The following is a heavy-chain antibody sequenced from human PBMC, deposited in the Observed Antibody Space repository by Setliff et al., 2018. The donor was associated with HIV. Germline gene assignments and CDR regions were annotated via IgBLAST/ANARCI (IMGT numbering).Heavy chain of an antibody. CDR3: ARVRVGTTPLDY. V-gene: IGHV1-18*01. Sequence: ASVKVSCKASGYTFPNYGITWVRQAPGQGLEWMGWISAYTANTNYAQNLQGRVTLTTDTSTSTAYMELRSLRSDDTAVYYCARVRVGTTPLDYWGQGTLVTVSS. D-gene: IGHD1-26*01. CDR2: ISAYTANT. J-gene: IGHJ4*02. CDR1: GYTFPNYG.